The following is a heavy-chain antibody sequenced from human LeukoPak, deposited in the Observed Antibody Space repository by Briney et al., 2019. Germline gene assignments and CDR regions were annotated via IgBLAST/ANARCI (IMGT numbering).Heavy chain of an antibody. J-gene: IGHJ4*02. V-gene: IGHV4-59*01. CDR1: GGSISSYY. CDR3: ARDVGATPGYFDY. Sequence: ASETLSLTCTVSGGSISSYYWSWIRQPPGKGLEWIGYIYNSGSTNYNPSLKSRVTISVDTSKNQFSLKLSSVTAADTAVYYCARDVGATPGYFDYWGQGTLVTVSS. CDR2: IYNSGST. D-gene: IGHD1-26*01.